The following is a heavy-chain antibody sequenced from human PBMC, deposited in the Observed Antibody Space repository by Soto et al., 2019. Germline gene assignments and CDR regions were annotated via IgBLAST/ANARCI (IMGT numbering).Heavy chain of an antibody. D-gene: IGHD3-22*01. CDR3: ASLTYYYDSSGYDSYYFDY. V-gene: IGHV4-30-4*01. Sequence: SETLSLTCTVSGGSISSGDYYWSWIRQPPGKGLEWIGYIYYSGSTYYNPSLKSRVTISVDTSKNQFSLKLSSVTAADTAVYYCASLTYYYDSSGYDSYYFDYWGQGTLVTVSS. J-gene: IGHJ4*02. CDR1: GGSISSGDYY. CDR2: IYYSGST.